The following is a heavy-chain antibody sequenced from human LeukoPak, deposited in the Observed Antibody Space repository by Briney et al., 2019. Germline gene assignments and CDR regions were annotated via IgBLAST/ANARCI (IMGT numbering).Heavy chain of an antibody. CDR1: GFTFSDYY. V-gene: IGHV3-11*04. J-gene: IGHJ3*01. Sequence: KPGGSLRLSCAASGFTFSDYYMSWIRQAPGKGLEWVSYISSSGGTIYYADSVKGRFTISRDNAKNSLYLQMNSLRAEDTAVYYCARDRAVVTAMNAFDVWGQGTMVTVSS. CDR3: ARDRAVVTAMNAFDV. D-gene: IGHD2-21*02. CDR2: ISSSGGTI.